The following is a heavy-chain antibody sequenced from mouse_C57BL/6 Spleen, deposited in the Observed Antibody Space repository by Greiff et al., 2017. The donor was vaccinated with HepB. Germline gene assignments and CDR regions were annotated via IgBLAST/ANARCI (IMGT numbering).Heavy chain of an antibody. V-gene: IGHV3-6*01. Sequence: EVQLQQSGPGLVKPSQSLSLTCSVTGYSITSGYYWNWIRQFPGNKLEWMGYISYDGSNNYNPSLKNRISITRDTSKNQFFLKLNSVTTEDTATYYCARLKLGFDYWGQGTTLTVSS. CDR2: ISYDGSN. J-gene: IGHJ2*01. CDR1: GYSITSGYY. CDR3: ARLKLGFDY.